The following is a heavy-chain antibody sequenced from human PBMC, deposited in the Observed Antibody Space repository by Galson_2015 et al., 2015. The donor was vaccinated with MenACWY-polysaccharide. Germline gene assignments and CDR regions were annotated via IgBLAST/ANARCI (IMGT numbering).Heavy chain of an antibody. Sequence: SVKVSRKASGYTFTSYDINWVRQATGQGLEWMGWMNPNSANTGYAQKFQGRVTTTRNTSISTAYMELSSLTSEDTAVYYCARGRRDTAVAATAAALLDYWGQGILVTVSS. D-gene: IGHD6-19*01. CDR2: MNPNSANT. CDR1: GYTFTSYD. CDR3: ARGRRDTAVAATAAALLDY. V-gene: IGHV1-8*01. J-gene: IGHJ4*02.